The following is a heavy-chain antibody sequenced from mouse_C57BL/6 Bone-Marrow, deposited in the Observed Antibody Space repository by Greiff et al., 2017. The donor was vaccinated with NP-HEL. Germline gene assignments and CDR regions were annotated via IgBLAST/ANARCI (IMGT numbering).Heavy chain of an antibody. CDR3: TRRSYGGCDY. CDR2: IGPDAGGT. J-gene: IGHJ3*01. D-gene: IGHD6-1*01. Sequence: VQLLQSGAELVRPGASVTLSCKASGYTFTDYELHWVQQTPVHGLEWLGAIGPDAGGTAYTQKFTGPAILTADQASHPAYMELRSLTAKDSADYYWTRRSYGGCDYWGQGTLVTVSA. V-gene: IGHV1-15*01. CDR1: GYTFTDYE.